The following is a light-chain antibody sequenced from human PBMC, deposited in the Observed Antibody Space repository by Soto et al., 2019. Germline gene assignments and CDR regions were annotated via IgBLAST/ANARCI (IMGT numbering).Light chain of an antibody. J-gene: IGKJ4*01. Sequence: IVITQPPATLSVSPGERATLSCRSSQSVNIYLAWYQQKPGQAPRLLIFGASYRATGIPARFSGSGSGTEFNLTISCLQSEDFAVYFCQQDDDGRRQTFCGGTKVDI. CDR1: QSVNIY. CDR3: QQDDDGRRQT. CDR2: GAS. V-gene: IGKV3D-15*01.